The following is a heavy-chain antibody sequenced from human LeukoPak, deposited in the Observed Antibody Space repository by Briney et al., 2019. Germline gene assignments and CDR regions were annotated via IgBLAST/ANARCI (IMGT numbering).Heavy chain of an antibody. V-gene: IGHV1-8*03. J-gene: IGHJ4*02. Sequence: ASVKVSCKASGGTFSSYAISWVRQATGQGLEWMGWMNPNSGNTGYAQKFQGRVTITRNTSISTAYMELSSLRSEDTAVYYCARGTYSGSYFLGYWGQGTLVTVSS. D-gene: IGHD1-26*01. CDR1: GGTFSSYA. CDR2: MNPNSGNT. CDR3: ARGTYSGSYFLGY.